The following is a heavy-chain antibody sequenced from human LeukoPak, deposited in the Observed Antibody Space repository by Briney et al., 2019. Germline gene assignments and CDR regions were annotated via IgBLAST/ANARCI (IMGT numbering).Heavy chain of an antibody. CDR2: IYYSGST. Sequence: KASETLSLTCTVSGGSISSYYWSWIRQPPGKGLEWIGYIYYSGSTHYNPSLKSRVTISVDTSKNQFSLKLNSVTAADTATYYCARLELSGSPYYYYGMDVWGQGTTVTVS. D-gene: IGHD1-26*01. V-gene: IGHV4-59*12. CDR1: GGSISSYY. J-gene: IGHJ6*02. CDR3: ARLELSGSPYYYYGMDV.